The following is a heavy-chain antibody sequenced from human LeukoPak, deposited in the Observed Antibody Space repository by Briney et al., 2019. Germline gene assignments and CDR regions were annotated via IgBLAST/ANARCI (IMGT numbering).Heavy chain of an antibody. CDR3: ARVAVAGTVLDY. V-gene: IGHV1-2*02. CDR2: INPNSGGT. J-gene: IGHJ4*02. D-gene: IGHD6-19*01. Sequence: ASVKVSCKASGYTFTGYYMHWVRQAPGQGLEWMGWINPNSGGTNYAQKFQGRVTMTRDTPISTAYMELSRLRSDDTAVYYCARVAVAGTVLDYWGQGTLVTVSS. CDR1: GYTFTGYY.